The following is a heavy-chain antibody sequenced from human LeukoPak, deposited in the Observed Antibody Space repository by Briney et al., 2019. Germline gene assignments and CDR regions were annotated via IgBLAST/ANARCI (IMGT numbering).Heavy chain of an antibody. CDR2: ISSVGGSI. D-gene: IGHD1-1*01. CDR3: ARVAGNSYFDF. Sequence: GGSLRLSCAVSGFTFSDYYVSWIRQAPGKGPEWVSSISSVGGSISYADSVQGRFTISRDNAKDSLHLLMNSLRAEDTAVYYCARVAGNSYFDFWGLGTLVTVSS. V-gene: IGHV3-11*01. J-gene: IGHJ4*02. CDR1: GFTFSDYY.